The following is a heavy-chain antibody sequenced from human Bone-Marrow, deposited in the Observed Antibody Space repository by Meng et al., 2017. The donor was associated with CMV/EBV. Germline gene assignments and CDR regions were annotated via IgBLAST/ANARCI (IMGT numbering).Heavy chain of an antibody. CDR3: VRVYGGNSGC. Sequence: GESLKISCAASGIIVSDNHMHWVRQAPGKGLEWVPILYSGGKTYYAESVRGRFTISRDSSKNTLYLQMNSLRPEDTAVYYCVRVYGGNSGCWGQGTLVTVSS. CDR2: LYSGGKT. V-gene: IGHV3-66*02. J-gene: IGHJ4*01. D-gene: IGHD4-23*01. CDR1: GIIVSDNH.